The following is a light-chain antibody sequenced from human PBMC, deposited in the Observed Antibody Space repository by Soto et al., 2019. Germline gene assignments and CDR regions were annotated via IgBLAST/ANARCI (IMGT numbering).Light chain of an antibody. V-gene: IGLV2-14*01. CDR1: SSDVGGYNS. Sequence: QSALTQPASVSGSPGKSITISCTGTSSDVGGYNSVSWYQQHPGKAPKLMIYDVSNRPSGVSNRFSGSKSGNTASLTISGLQAEDEADYYCSSYISSISLGVFGGGTKVTVL. CDR2: DVS. J-gene: IGLJ3*02. CDR3: SSYISSISLGV.